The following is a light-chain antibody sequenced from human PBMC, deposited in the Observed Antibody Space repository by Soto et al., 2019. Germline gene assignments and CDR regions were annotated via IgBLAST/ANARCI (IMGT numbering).Light chain of an antibody. CDR1: SSDIGHYDY. Sequence: QSALTQPASVSGSPGQSITISCTGTSSDIGHYDYVSWYQQHPGKAPKLMIYHVTYRPSGASNRYSGSKSGNSASLTISGLQADDEADYYCCSLTTSHTYVFGSGTKVTVL. CDR2: HVT. V-gene: IGLV2-14*03. J-gene: IGLJ1*01. CDR3: CSLTTSHTYV.